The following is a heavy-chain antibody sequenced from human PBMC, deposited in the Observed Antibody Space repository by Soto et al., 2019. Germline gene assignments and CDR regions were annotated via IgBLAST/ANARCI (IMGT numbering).Heavy chain of an antibody. CDR3: ARNMDYYYGTGSGNGHGF. CDR1: GYTFTSYY. J-gene: IGHJ6*02. V-gene: IGHV1-2*02. CDR2: INPKFGDT. Sequence: QVQLVQSGAEVKEPGDSVRVSCDASGYTFTSYYIHWVRQAPGQGLEWMGWINPKFGDTTYAQDFQGRVSMTRDMSISTVYMELSRLTSDDTAIYYCARNMDYYYGTGSGNGHGFWGQGTTVTVFS. D-gene: IGHD3-10*01.